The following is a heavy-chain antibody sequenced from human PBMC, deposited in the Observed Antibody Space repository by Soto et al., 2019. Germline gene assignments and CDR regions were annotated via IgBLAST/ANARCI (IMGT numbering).Heavy chain of an antibody. CDR1: GDSVSSNSSA. J-gene: IGHJ6*02. D-gene: IGHD2-2*01. V-gene: IGHV6-1*01. Sequence: SQTLSLPCVISGDSVSSNSSAWNWIRQSPSRGLEWLGRTYYRSKWYNDYAVSVKSRITINPDTSKNQFSLQLNSVTPEDTAVYYCARDQVVPAAIYYYYYGMDVWGQGTTVTVSS. CDR2: TYYRSKWYN. CDR3: ARDQVVPAAIYYYYYGMDV.